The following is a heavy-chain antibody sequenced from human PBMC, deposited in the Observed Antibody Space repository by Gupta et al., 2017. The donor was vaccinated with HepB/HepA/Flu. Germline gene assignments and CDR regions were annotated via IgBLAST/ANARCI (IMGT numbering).Heavy chain of an antibody. J-gene: IGHJ4*02. V-gene: IGHV4-4*07. D-gene: IGHD6-19*01. CDR3: ARGGYSSGWYASPFDY. CDR1: GGSISSYY. CDR2: IYTSGST. Sequence: QVQLQESGPGLVKPSETLSLTCTVSGGSISSYYWSWIRQPAGKGLEWIGRIYTSGSTNYNPSLKSRVAMSVDTSKNQFSLKLSSVTAADTAVYYCARGGYSSGWYASPFDYWGQGTLVTVSS.